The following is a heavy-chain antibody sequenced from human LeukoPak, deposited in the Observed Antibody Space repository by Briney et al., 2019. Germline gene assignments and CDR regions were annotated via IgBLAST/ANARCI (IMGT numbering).Heavy chain of an antibody. Sequence: ASMKVSCKASGYTFTAYYMHWVRQAPGQGLEWMGWINLNNGGTNYAQKFQGWVTMTRDTSISTAYMELSRLRSDDTAVYYCARGRGQLYYSLPDPAHGMDVWGQGTTVTVSS. CDR2: INLNNGGT. CDR3: ARGRGQLYYSLPDPAHGMDV. CDR1: GYTFTAYY. V-gene: IGHV1-2*04. D-gene: IGHD1-26*01. J-gene: IGHJ6*02.